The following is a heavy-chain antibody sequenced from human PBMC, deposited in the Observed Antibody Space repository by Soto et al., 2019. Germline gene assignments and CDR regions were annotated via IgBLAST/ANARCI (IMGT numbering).Heavy chain of an antibody. CDR3: ARERGYGSGSYRRNAFDI. CDR2: INHSGST. J-gene: IGHJ3*02. V-gene: IGHV4-34*01. CDR1: GGSFSCYY. D-gene: IGHD3-10*01. Sequence: SETLSLTCAVYGGSFSCYYWSWIRQPPGNGLEWIGEINHSGSTNYNPSLKSRVTISVDTSKNQFSLKLSSVTAADTAVYYCARERGYGSGSYRRNAFDIWGQGTMVTVSS.